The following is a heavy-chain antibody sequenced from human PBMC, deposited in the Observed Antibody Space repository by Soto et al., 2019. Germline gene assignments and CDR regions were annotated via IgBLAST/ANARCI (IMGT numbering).Heavy chain of an antibody. CDR3: AADRDALSS. CDR2: ISTSSSTI. J-gene: IGHJ5*02. CDR1: GFTFSSYS. Sequence: PGGSLRLSCAASGFTFSSYSMNWVRQAPGKGLEWDSYISTSSSTIYYADSVKGRFTISRDNAKNSLYLQMNSLIDEDTAVYYCAADRDALSSWGQGTLVTVSS. V-gene: IGHV3-48*02.